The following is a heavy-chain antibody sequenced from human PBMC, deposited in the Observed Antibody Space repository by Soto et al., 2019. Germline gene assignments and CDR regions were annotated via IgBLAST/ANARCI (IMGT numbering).Heavy chain of an antibody. J-gene: IGHJ4*02. D-gene: IGHD6-13*01. CDR2: IIPIFGTA. CDR3: ARDLRYSSSWKDY. Sequence: SVKVSCKASGGTFSSYAISWVRQAPGQGLEWMGGIIPIFGTANYAQKFQGRVTMTTDTSTSTAYMELRSLRSDDTAVYYCARDLRYSSSWKDYPGQVTLGTVSS. CDR1: GGTFSSYA. V-gene: IGHV1-69*05.